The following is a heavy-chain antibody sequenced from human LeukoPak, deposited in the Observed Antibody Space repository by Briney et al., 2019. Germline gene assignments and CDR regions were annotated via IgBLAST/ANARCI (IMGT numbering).Heavy chain of an antibody. J-gene: IGHJ2*01. CDR3: ARVGIAVAGPHWYFDL. Sequence: SETLSLTCTVSGGSISSYYWSWIRQPPGKGLEWIGYIYYSGSTNYNPSLKSRVTISVDTSKNQFSLKLSSVTAADTAVYYCARVGIAVAGPHWYFDLWGRGTLVTVSS. V-gene: IGHV4-59*01. D-gene: IGHD6-19*01. CDR1: GGSISSYY. CDR2: IYYSGST.